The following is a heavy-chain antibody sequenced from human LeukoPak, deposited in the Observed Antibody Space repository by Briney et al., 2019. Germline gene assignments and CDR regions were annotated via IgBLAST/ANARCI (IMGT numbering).Heavy chain of an antibody. Sequence: GGSLRLSCAASGFTFSSYWVSWVRQAPGKGLEWVANIKQDGSEKYYVDSVKGRFTISRDNAKNSLYLQMNSLRAEDTAVYYCARVQLGSSSWYDYWGQGTLVTVSS. CDR1: GFTFSSYW. D-gene: IGHD6-13*01. J-gene: IGHJ4*02. CDR3: ARVQLGSSSWYDY. CDR2: IKQDGSEK. V-gene: IGHV3-7*01.